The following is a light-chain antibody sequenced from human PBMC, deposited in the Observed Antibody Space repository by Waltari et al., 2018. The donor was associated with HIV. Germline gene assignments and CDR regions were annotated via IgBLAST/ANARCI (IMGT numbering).Light chain of an antibody. J-gene: IGLJ2*01. V-gene: IGLV1-40*01. CDR2: GYN. Sequence: QFVLTQPPSVSGAPGQRVTLSCTGTTPTIGAGSDVHSYQQIPGQHPTLLIYGYNKRPAGVPDRFSGSKSGTSASLGITGRQAEDEADYYCQSYDSSLSGSGVVFGGGTKLTVL. CDR3: QSYDSSLSGSGVV. CDR1: TPTIGAGSD.